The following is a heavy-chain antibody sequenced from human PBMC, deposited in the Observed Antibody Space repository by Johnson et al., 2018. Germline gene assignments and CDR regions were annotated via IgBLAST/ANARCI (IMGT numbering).Heavy chain of an antibody. CDR1: EFRFIEYS. CDR3: AKDKDWVTEHYGMDV. V-gene: IGHV3-11*01. J-gene: IGHJ6*02. CDR2: ISRCGRTI. Sequence: QVQLVQSGGGLVKPGGSLRLSCAASEFRFIEYSINYIRQAPGKGLERVSHISRCGRTINYGDSVQGRFTISRDNSKNTVYLEMNSLRAEDTAVYYCAKDKDWVTEHYGMDVWGQGTTVIVSS. D-gene: IGHD1-14*01.